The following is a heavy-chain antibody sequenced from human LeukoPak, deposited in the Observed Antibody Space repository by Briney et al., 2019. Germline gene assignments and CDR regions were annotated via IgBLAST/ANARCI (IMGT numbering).Heavy chain of an antibody. CDR3: ARTRFLEWLDAFDI. Sequence: SGGSLRLSCAASGFTFSSYAMHWVRQAPGKGLEWVAVISYDGSNKYYADSVKGRFTISRDNSKNTLYLQMNSLRAEDTAVYYCARTRFLEWLDAFDIWGQGTMVTVSS. D-gene: IGHD3-3*01. CDR1: GFTFSSYA. J-gene: IGHJ3*02. V-gene: IGHV3-30-3*01. CDR2: ISYDGSNK.